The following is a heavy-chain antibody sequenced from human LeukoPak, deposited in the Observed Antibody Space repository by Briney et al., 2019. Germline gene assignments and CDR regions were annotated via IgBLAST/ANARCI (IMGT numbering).Heavy chain of an antibody. D-gene: IGHD3-3*01. CDR2: IWYDGSNK. Sequence: PGGSLRLSCAASGFTFSSYGMHWVRQAPGKGLEWVAVIWYDGSNKYYADSVKGRFTISRDNSKNTLYLQMNSLRAEDTAVYYCARGNSRFLGYRTYGMDVWGQGTTVTVSS. CDR3: ARGNSRFLGYRTYGMDV. V-gene: IGHV3-33*01. CDR1: GFTFSSYG. J-gene: IGHJ6*02.